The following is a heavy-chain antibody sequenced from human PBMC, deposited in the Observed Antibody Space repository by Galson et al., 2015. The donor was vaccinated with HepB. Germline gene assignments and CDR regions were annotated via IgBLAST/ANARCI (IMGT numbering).Heavy chain of an antibody. CDR1: GGTFSSYA. V-gene: IGHV1-69*06. Sequence: SVKVSCKASGGTFSSYAISWVRQAPGQGLEWMGGIIPIFGTANYAQKFQGRVTITADKSTSTAYMELSSLRSEDTAVYYCATQENIVVVPAAMLDVGYYYYYYGMDVWGQGTTVTVSS. J-gene: IGHJ6*02. D-gene: IGHD2-2*01. CDR3: ATQENIVVVPAAMLDVGYYYYYYGMDV. CDR2: IIPIFGTA.